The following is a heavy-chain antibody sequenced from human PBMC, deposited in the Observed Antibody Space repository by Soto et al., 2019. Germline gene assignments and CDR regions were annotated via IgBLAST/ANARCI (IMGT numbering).Heavy chain of an antibody. CDR1: GGSISSGGYY. J-gene: IGHJ3*02. D-gene: IGHD4-17*01. V-gene: IGHV4-31*03. CDR3: ARECYGDDVCAFDI. CDR2: IYYSGST. Sequence: QVQLQESGPGLVKPSQTLSLTCIVSGGSISSGGYYWSWIRQHPGKGLEWIGYIYYSGSTYYNPSLKSRVTIAVDTSKNQFSLQLSSVTAADTAVYYCARECYGDDVCAFDIWGQGTMVTVSS.